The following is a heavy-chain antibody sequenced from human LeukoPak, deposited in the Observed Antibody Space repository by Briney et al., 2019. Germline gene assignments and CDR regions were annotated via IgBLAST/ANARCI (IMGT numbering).Heavy chain of an antibody. D-gene: IGHD2/OR15-2a*01. V-gene: IGHV3-74*01. CDR1: GFTFSSYA. J-gene: IGHJ4*02. CDR2: INSDGSWT. CDR3: VSFYETY. Sequence: PGRSLRLSCAASGFTFSSYAMHWVRQAPGKGLVWVSHINSDGSWTSYADSVKGRFTISKDNAKNTVYLQMNNLRAEDTAVYYCVSFYETYWGRGTLVTVSS.